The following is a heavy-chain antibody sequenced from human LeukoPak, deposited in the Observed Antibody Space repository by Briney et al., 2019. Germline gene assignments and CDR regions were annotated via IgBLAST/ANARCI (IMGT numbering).Heavy chain of an antibody. CDR2: IIPIIGIA. V-gene: IGHV1-69*02. Sequence: SVKVSCKASGGTFSSYTISWVRQAPGQGLEWMGRIIPIIGIANYAQKFQGRVTITADKSTSTAYMELSSLRSEDTAVYYCASEWDSSGWYEGYWGQGTLVTVSS. CDR1: GGTFSSYT. CDR3: ASEWDSSGWYEGY. J-gene: IGHJ4*02. D-gene: IGHD6-19*01.